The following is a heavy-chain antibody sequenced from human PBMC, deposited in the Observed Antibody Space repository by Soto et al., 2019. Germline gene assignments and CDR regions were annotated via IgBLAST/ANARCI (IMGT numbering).Heavy chain of an antibody. Sequence: XESLKISCRGSGYSFASYWISWVRQMPGKGLEWMGRIDPSDSYTNYSPSFQGHVTISADKSISTAYLQWSSLKASDTAMYYCARSDSGSYYGAFDIWGQGTMVTVSS. CDR3: ARSDSGSYYGAFDI. D-gene: IGHD1-26*01. V-gene: IGHV5-10-1*01. J-gene: IGHJ3*02. CDR2: IDPSDSYT. CDR1: GYSFASYW.